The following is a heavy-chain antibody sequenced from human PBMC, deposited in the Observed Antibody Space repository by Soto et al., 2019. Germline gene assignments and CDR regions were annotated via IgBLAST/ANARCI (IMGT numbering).Heavy chain of an antibody. CDR3: ARVRIGRSNWFDP. V-gene: IGHV4-30-2*01. CDR2: IYHSGST. Sequence: PSETLSLTCAVSGGSISSGGYSWSWIRQPPGKGLEWIGYIYHSGSTYYNPSLKSRVTISVDRSKNQFSLKLSSVTAADTAVYYCARVRIGRSNWFDPWGQGTLVTVSS. D-gene: IGHD1-26*01. CDR1: GGSISSGGYS. J-gene: IGHJ5*02.